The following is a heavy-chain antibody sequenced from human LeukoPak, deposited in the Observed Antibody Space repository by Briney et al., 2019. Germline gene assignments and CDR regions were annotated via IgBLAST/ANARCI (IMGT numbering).Heavy chain of an antibody. V-gene: IGHV4-39*01. Sequence: SETLSLTCTVSGGSISSSSYYWGWIRQPPGKGLEWIGSIYYSGSTYYNPSLKSRVTISVDTSKNQFSLKLSSVTAADTAVYYCATGVPAAIDGWFDPWAREPWSPSLQ. CDR3: ATGVPAAIDGWFDP. CDR2: IYYSGST. J-gene: IGHJ5*02. D-gene: IGHD2-2*01. CDR1: GGSISSSSYY.